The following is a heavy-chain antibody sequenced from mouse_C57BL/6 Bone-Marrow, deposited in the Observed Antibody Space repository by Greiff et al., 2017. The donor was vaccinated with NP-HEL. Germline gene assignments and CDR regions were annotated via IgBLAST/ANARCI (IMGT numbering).Heavy chain of an antibody. CDR3: TSYYSNYGGYAMDY. D-gene: IGHD2-5*01. Sequence: VQLQQSGTVLARPGASVKMSCKTSGYTFTSYWMHWVKQRPGQGLEWIGAIYPGNSDTSYNQKVKGKAKLTAVTSASTAYMELSSLTNEDSAVYYCTSYYSNYGGYAMDYWGQGTSVTVSS. J-gene: IGHJ4*01. CDR1: GYTFTSYW. V-gene: IGHV1-5*01. CDR2: IYPGNSDT.